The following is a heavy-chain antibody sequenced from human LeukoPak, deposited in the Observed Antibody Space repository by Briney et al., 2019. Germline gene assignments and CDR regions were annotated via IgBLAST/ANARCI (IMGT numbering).Heavy chain of an antibody. CDR3: AKDQAIEWESHFDY. CDR1: GFTFSTYA. J-gene: IGHJ4*02. CDR2: ISGSGGTT. Sequence: GGSLRLSCAGSGFTFSTYAMSWVRQAPGKGLEWVSVISGSGGTTYYADGVKGRFTISRDNSKNTVYLQMNSLRAEDTAVYYCAKDQAIEWESHFDYWGQGILVTVSS. D-gene: IGHD1-26*01. V-gene: IGHV3-23*01.